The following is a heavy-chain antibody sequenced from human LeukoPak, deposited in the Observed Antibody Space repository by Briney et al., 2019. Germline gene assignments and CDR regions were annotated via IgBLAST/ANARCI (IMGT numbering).Heavy chain of an antibody. CDR3: ASPRARGGSYPLDY. V-gene: IGHV4-30-4*08. D-gene: IGHD1-26*01. J-gene: IGHJ4*02. CDR1: GGSISSGDYY. CDR2: IYYSGSI. Sequence: PSQTLSLTCTVSGGSISSGDYYWSWLRQPPGKGREGNGYIYYSGSIYYNPAVKSRVTNTEDPSQNLLSHEPSVITAAASAPYCCASPRARGGSYPLDYWGQGTLVTVPP.